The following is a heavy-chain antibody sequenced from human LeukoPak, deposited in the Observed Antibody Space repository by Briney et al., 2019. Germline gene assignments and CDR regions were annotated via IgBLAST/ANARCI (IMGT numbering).Heavy chain of an antibody. CDR2: IWYDGSNK. V-gene: IGHV3-33*01. J-gene: IGHJ3*02. CDR1: GFTFSSYG. CDR3: ARDSGGTVSLDAFDI. Sequence: PGRSLRLSCAASGFTFSSYGMHWVRQAPGKGLEWVAVIWYDGSNKYYADSVKGRFTISRDNSKNTLYLQMNSLRAEDTAVYYCARDSGGTVSLDAFDIWGQGTMVTVSS. D-gene: IGHD2-15*01.